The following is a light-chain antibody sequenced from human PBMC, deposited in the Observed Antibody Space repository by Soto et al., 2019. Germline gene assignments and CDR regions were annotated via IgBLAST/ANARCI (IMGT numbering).Light chain of an antibody. CDR2: GDN. Sequence: QSALTQPASVAGSPGQSITISCTGTSSDVGGYNYVSWYQQFPGTAPRLLIYGDNQRPSGVPDRFSASKSGASASLAISGLQSEDEADFYCAAWDDSLNGCVFGTGTKVTVL. CDR1: SSDVGGYNY. CDR3: AAWDDSLNGCV. V-gene: IGLV2-14*01. J-gene: IGLJ1*01.